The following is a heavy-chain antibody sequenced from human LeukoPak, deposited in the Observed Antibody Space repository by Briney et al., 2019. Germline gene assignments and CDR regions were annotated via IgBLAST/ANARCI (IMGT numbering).Heavy chain of an antibody. D-gene: IGHD5-12*01. CDR1: GFTFDDYA. CDR2: ISGNGGTT. J-gene: IGHJ4*02. CDR3: ARAGYDYYFDY. Sequence: GGSLRLSCAASGFTFDDYAMYWVRQAPGKGLEWVSLISGNGGTTYYADSVKGRFTISRDNSKNSLYLQMNRLRAEDTAVYYCARAGYDYYFDYWGQGTLVTVSS. V-gene: IGHV3-43*02.